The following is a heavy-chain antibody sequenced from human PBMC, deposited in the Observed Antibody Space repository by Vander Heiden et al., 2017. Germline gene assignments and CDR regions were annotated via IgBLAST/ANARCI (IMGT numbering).Heavy chain of an antibody. CDR3: AKDSLGGTYYYYGMDV. CDR1: GFPFSRYA. V-gene: IGHV3-23*01. Sequence: EVQLLESGGGLVQPGGSLRLSCAASGFPFSRYAMSWGRQAPGKGLEWVSAISGSGGSTYYADSVKGRFTISRDNSKNTLYLQMNSLRAEDTAVYYCAKDSLGGTYYYYGMDVWGQGTTVTVSS. J-gene: IGHJ6*02. D-gene: IGHD2-15*01. CDR2: ISGSGGST.